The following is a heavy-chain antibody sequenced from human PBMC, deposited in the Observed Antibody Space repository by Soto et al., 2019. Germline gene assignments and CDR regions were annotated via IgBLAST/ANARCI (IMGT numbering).Heavy chain of an antibody. Sequence: SETLSLTCPVSGGSISSYYWSWIRQPPRKGLEWIGYIFYSGSTNYNPSLKSRVTISVDTSKNQFSLKLSSVTAADTAVYYCARLGGSYAVPHFDYWGQGTLVTVSS. CDR3: ARLGGSYAVPHFDY. V-gene: IGHV4-59*08. CDR1: GGSISSYY. D-gene: IGHD1-26*01. CDR2: IFYSGST. J-gene: IGHJ4*02.